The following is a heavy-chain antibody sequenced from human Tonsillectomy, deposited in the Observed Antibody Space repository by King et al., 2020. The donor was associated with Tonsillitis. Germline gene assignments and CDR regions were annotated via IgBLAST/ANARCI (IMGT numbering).Heavy chain of an antibody. CDR2: ISSSGSTI. J-gene: IGHJ4*02. D-gene: IGHD3-9*01. CDR3: ARGGFDWLLSPYLDY. CDR1: GFTFSSYE. V-gene: IGHV3-48*03. Sequence: VQLVESGGGLVQPAGSLRLSCAASGFTFSSYEMNWVRQAPGKGLEGVSYISSSGSTIYYADSVRGRFTISRDNAKNSLYLQMNSLRAEDTAVYYCARGGFDWLLSPYLDYWGQGTLVTVSS.